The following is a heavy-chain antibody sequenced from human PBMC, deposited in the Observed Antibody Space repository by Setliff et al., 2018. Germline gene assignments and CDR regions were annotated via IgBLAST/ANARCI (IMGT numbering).Heavy chain of an antibody. V-gene: IGHV4-38-2*02. CDR1: GYSISSGYC. D-gene: IGHD3-22*01. J-gene: IGHJ4*02. Sequence: SETLSLTCDVSGYSISSGYCWGWIRQPPGKGLEWIGSICHSGSTHYNPSLKSRVTISVDTSKNEFSLKVSSVTAADTAVYYCARDADYYDSSENPIVDSWGQGTLVTVSS. CDR3: ARDADYYDSSENPIVDS. CDR2: ICHSGST.